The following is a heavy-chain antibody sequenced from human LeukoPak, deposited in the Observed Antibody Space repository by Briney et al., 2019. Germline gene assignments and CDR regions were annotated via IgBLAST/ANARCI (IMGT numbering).Heavy chain of an antibody. D-gene: IGHD3-3*01. Sequence: ASVKVSCKASGYTFTGYYMHWVRQAPGQGLEWMGWINPNSGGTNYAQKFQGRVTMTRDTSISTAYMELSRLRSDDTAVYYCARVSRGDFWGGTPYYFDYWGQGTLVTVSS. CDR3: ARVSRGDFWGGTPYYFDY. J-gene: IGHJ4*02. V-gene: IGHV1-2*02. CDR1: GYTFTGYY. CDR2: INPNSGGT.